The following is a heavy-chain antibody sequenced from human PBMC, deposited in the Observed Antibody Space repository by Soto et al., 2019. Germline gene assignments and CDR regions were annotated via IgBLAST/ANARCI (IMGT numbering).Heavy chain of an antibody. J-gene: IGHJ6*02. CDR3: ARQGCSSTSCYHYYYYYGMDV. CDR1: GYSFTSYW. V-gene: IGHV5-10-1*01. Sequence: GESLKTSCKGSGYSFTSYWISWVRQMPGKGLEWMGRIDPSDSYTNYSPSFQGHVTISADKSISTAYLQWSSLKASDTAMYYCARQGCSSTSCYHYYYYYGMDVWGQGTTVTVSS. CDR2: IDPSDSYT. D-gene: IGHD2-2*01.